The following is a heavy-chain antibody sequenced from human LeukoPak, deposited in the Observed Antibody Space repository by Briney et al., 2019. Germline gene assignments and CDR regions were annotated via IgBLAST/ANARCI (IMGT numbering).Heavy chain of an antibody. Sequence: GGSLRLSCAASGFTFDDYAMHWVRQAPGKGLEWVSGISWNSGSIGYADSVKGRFTISRDNAKNSLYLQMNSLRAEDTALYYCAKEWMDLAVDYWGQGTLVTVSS. CDR3: AKEWMDLAVDY. V-gene: IGHV3-9*01. CDR2: ISWNSGSI. J-gene: IGHJ4*02. CDR1: GFTFDDYA. D-gene: IGHD2-2*03.